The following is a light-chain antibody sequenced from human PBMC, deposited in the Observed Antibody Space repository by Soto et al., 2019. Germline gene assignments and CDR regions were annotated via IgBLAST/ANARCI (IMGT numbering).Light chain of an antibody. CDR2: DAS. J-gene: IGKJ1*01. CDR3: QQYGSSPRT. CDR1: QSISSW. V-gene: IGKV1-5*01. Sequence: GERVTITCRASQSISSWLAWYQQKPGKAPKLLIYDASSLESGVPSRFSGGGSGTDFTLTISRLEPEDFAVYYCQQYGSSPRTFGQGTKV.